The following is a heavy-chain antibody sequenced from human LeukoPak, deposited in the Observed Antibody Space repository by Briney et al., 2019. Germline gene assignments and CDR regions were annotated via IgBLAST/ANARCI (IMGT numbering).Heavy chain of an antibody. CDR1: GFTFSSYE. Sequence: GGSLRLSCAASGFTFSSYEMNWVRQAPGKGLEWVSYISSSGSTIYYADSVKGRFTLSRDNAKNSLYLQMNSLRAEDTAVYYCARVFTWKGAPDFDYWGQGTLVTVSS. V-gene: IGHV3-48*03. D-gene: IGHD1-26*01. CDR3: ARVFTWKGAPDFDY. CDR2: ISSSGSTI. J-gene: IGHJ4*02.